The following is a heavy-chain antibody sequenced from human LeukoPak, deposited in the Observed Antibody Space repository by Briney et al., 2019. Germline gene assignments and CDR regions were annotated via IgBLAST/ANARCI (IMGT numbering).Heavy chain of an antibody. CDR2: RSGDATST. Sequence: AGGSLRLSCAASGFTFSSFAMNWVRQAPGTGQEWVSTRSGDATSTYYADSVKGRFTISRDNSKTTLFLQMNSLRAEDTAVYYCAKRTSGSSWYSSDSWGQGTLVTVSS. CDR1: GFTFSSFA. CDR3: AKRTSGSSWYSSDS. D-gene: IGHD6-13*01. J-gene: IGHJ4*02. V-gene: IGHV3-23*01.